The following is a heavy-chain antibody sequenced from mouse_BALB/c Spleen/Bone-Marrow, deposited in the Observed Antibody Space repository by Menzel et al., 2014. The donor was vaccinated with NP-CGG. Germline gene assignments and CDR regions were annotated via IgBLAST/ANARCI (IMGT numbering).Heavy chain of an antibody. D-gene: IGHD2-10*02. CDR2: INPSSGYT. J-gene: IGHJ3*01. Sequence: VNVVESGAELARPGASVKMSCKASGYTFTSYTMHWVKQRPGQGLEWIGYINPSSGYTNYNQKFKDKATLTADKSSSTAYMQLSSLTSEDSAVNYCAREGYGNYAYWGQGTLVTVSA. V-gene: IGHV1-4*01. CDR1: GYTFTSYT. CDR3: AREGYGNYAY.